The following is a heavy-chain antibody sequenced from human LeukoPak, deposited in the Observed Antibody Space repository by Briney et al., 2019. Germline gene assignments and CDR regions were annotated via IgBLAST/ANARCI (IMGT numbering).Heavy chain of an antibody. Sequence: SETLSLTCTVSGGSISSYYWSWIRQPPGKGLEWIGYISYSGSTNYNPSLKSRVTISVDTSKKQFSLKLSSVTAAHTAVYYCARASGLLRFLEWLPAYFDYWGQGTLVTVSS. D-gene: IGHD3-3*01. CDR2: ISYSGST. CDR1: GGSISSYY. CDR3: ARASGLLRFLEWLPAYFDY. V-gene: IGHV4-59*01. J-gene: IGHJ4*02.